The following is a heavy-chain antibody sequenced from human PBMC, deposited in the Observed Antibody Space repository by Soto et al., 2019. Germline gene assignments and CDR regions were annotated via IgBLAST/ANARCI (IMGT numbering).Heavy chain of an antibody. J-gene: IGHJ4*02. CDR1: GGTFSSYT. V-gene: IGHV1-69*02. D-gene: IGHD6-6*01. CDR3: AGAGSSSSVWGY. Sequence: QVQLVQSGAEVKKPGSSVKVSCKASGGTFSSYTISWVRQAPGQGLEWMGRIIPILGIANYAQKFQGRVTITAAKSTSTAYMELSSLRSEDTAVYYCAGAGSSSSVWGYWGQGTLVTVSS. CDR2: IIPILGIA.